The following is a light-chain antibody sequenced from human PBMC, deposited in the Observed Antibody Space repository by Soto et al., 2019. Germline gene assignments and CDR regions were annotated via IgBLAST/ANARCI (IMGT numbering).Light chain of an antibody. Sequence: EIVLTQSPGTLSLSPGERATLSCMASQSVSSSYLAWYQQKPGQAPRLLIYGASSRATGIPDRFSGSGSGTDFSLTISRLELEDFAVYDCQQYCSSPLTFGGGTKVEIK. J-gene: IGKJ4*01. CDR2: GAS. CDR1: QSVSSSY. CDR3: QQYCSSPLT. V-gene: IGKV3-20*01.